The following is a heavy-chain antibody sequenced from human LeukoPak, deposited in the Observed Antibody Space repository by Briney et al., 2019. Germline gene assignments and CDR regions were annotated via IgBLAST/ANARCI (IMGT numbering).Heavy chain of an antibody. CDR3: APGGSGNNLQLIYFDY. V-gene: IGHV1-2*02. J-gene: IGHJ4*02. CDR1: GYIFTGYD. Sequence: ASVKVSCKASGYIFTGYDMHWVRQAPGQGLEWLGCMNPKSGGTKFPQKYQGRVSMTRDTSISTAYMELSRLRSDDTAVYYCAPGGSGNNLQLIYFDYWGQGTLVTVSS. CDR2: MNPKSGGT. D-gene: IGHD2-15*01.